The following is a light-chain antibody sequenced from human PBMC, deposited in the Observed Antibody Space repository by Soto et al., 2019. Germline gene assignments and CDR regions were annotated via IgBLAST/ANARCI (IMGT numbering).Light chain of an antibody. CDR3: QKYNSAPWT. Sequence: DIQMTQSPSSLSASVGDRVTITCRASPGISNYLAWYQQKPGKVPKLLIHAASALQSGVPSRFSGSGSGTDFTLTISSLQPEDVATYYCQKYNSAPWTFGQGTKVDIK. J-gene: IGKJ1*01. CDR1: PGISNY. V-gene: IGKV1-27*01. CDR2: AAS.